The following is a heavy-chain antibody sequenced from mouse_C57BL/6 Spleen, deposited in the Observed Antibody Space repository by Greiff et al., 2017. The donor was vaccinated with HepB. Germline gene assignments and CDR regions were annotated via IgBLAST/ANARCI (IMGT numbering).Heavy chain of an antibody. J-gene: IGHJ4*01. V-gene: IGHV1-69*01. CDR2: IDPSDSYT. Sequence: QVQLQQPGAELVMPGASVKLSCKASGYTFTSYWMHWVKQRPGQGLEWIGEIDPSDSYTNYNQKFKGKSTLTVDKSSSTAYMQRSSLTSEDSAVYYCARGSTHAKDYWGQGTSVTVSS. CDR1: GYTFTSYW. CDR3: ARGSTHAKDY. D-gene: IGHD1-1*01.